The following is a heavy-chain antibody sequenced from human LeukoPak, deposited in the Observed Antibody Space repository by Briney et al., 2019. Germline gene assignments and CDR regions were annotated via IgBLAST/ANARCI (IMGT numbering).Heavy chain of an antibody. V-gene: IGHV1-2*02. CDR3: ARRRYCSSTSCLRGRAFDI. CDR2: INPNSGGT. D-gene: IGHD2-2*01. J-gene: IGHJ3*02. CDR1: GYTFTGYY. Sequence: ASVKVSCKASGYTFTGYYMHWVRQAPGQGLEWMGWINPNSGGTNYAQKFQGRVTITADESTSTAYMELSSLRSEDTAVYYCARRRYCSSTSCLRGRAFDIWGQGTMVTVSS.